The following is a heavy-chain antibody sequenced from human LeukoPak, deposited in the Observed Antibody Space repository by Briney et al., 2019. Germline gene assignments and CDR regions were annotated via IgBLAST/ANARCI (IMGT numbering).Heavy chain of an antibody. V-gene: IGHV4-4*02. CDR3: ARDPPPHDAFDI. CDR1: GGSISSSSW. J-gene: IGHJ3*02. Sequence: SETLSLTCAVSGGSISSSSWWGWVRQPPGKGLEWIGEIYHSGSTNYNPSLKSRVTISVDKSMNQISLKLTSVTAADTAVYYCARDPPPHDAFDIWGQGTMVTVSS. CDR2: IYHSGST.